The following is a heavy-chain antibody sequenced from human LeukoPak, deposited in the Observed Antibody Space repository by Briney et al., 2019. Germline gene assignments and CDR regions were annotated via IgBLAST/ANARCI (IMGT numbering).Heavy chain of an antibody. D-gene: IGHD3-9*01. V-gene: IGHV3-48*04. CDR3: ARVLVTREFDP. CDR2: ISSSGSTI. J-gene: IGHJ5*02. CDR1: GFTFSSYS. Sequence: GGSLRLSCAASGFTFSSYSMNWVRQAPGKGLEWVSYISSSGSTIYYADSVKGRFTISRDNAKNSLYLQMNSLRAEDTAVYYCARVLVTREFDPWGQGTLVTVSS.